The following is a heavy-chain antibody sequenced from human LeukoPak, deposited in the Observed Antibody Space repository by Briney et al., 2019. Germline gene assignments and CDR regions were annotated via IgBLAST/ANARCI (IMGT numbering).Heavy chain of an antibody. CDR1: GGTFSSYA. J-gene: IGHJ3*02. Sequence: GASVKVSCKASGGTFSSYAISWVRQAPGQGLEWMGRIIPILGIANYAQKFQGRVTITADKSTSTAYMELSSLRSEDTAVYYCASCSGDSCSLYEDAFDIWGQGTMVTVSS. V-gene: IGHV1-69*04. CDR2: IIPILGIA. D-gene: IGHD2-15*01. CDR3: ASCSGDSCSLYEDAFDI.